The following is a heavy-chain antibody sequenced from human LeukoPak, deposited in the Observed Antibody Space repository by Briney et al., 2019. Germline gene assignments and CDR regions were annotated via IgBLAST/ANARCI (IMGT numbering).Heavy chain of an antibody. CDR3: ARGNPRGGSGWASAFDI. Sequence: PSETLSLTCAVYGGSFSGYYWSWLRQPPGKGLECIGEINHSGSTNYNPSLKSRVTISVDTSKNQFSLKLSSVTAADTAVYYCARGNPRGGSGWASAFDIWGQGKMVTVSS. V-gene: IGHV4-34*01. D-gene: IGHD6-19*01. CDR2: INHSGST. CDR1: GGSFSGYY. J-gene: IGHJ3*02.